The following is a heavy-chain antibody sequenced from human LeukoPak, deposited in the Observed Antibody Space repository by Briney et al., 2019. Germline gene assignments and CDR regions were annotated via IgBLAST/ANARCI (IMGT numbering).Heavy chain of an antibody. V-gene: IGHV4-61*01. CDR1: GGSVSSGSYY. CDR3: ARETRAKPLRTGTTRPSAEYFQH. D-gene: IGHD1-7*01. CDR2: IYYSGST. J-gene: IGHJ1*01. Sequence: SETLSLTCTVSGGSVSSGSYYWSWIRQPPGKGLEWIGYIYYSGSTNYNPSLKSRVTISVDTSKNQFSLKLSSVTAADTAVYYCARETRAKPLRTGTTRPSAEYFQHWGQGTLVTVSS.